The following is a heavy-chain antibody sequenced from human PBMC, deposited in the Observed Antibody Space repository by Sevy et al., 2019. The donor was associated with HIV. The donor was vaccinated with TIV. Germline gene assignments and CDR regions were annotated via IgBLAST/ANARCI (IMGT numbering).Heavy chain of an antibody. V-gene: IGHV1-24*01. CDR2: FDPQNGET. CDR3: AAVGLRYFSGSSSYQGDWFDP. CDR1: GYTLTKLS. J-gene: IGHJ5*02. Sequence: ASVKVSCKVSGYTLTKLSIHWVRQPPGKGLEWMGDFDPQNGETIYAERFQGRLTLTDDTSTDMVYMELSSLTSDDTAVYYCAAVGLRYFSGSSSYQGDWFDPWGQGTLVTVSS. D-gene: IGHD2-15*01.